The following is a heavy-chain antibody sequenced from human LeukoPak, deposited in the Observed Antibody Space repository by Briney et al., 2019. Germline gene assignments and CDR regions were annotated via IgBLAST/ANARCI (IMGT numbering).Heavy chain of an antibody. V-gene: IGHV3-23*01. CDR3: AKVSWLGTLPSYHFDS. J-gene: IGHJ4*02. Sequence: GFLRLSCAASGFTFSDHAMSWVRQAPGKGLEWVSAIRGTGTTTFYAASVKGRFTISRDNSKNTADLQINSLRAEDTAVYYCAKVSWLGTLPSYHFDSWGQGTQVTVSS. CDR2: IRGTGTTT. CDR1: GFTFSDHA. D-gene: IGHD6-19*01.